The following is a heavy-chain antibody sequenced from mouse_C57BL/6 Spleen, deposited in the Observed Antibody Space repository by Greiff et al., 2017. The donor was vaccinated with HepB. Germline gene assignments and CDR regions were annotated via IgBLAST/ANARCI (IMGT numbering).Heavy chain of an antibody. J-gene: IGHJ4*01. V-gene: IGHV2-2*01. CDR3: ARNDGYYVSAMDY. CDR1: GFSFTSYG. CDR2: IWSGGST. Sequence: VKLVESGPGLVQPSQSLSITCTVSGFSFTSYGVHWVRQSPGKGLEWLGVIWSGGSTDYNAAFISRLSISKDNSKSQVFFKMNSLQADDTAIYYCARNDGYYVSAMDYWGQGTSVTVSS. D-gene: IGHD2-3*01.